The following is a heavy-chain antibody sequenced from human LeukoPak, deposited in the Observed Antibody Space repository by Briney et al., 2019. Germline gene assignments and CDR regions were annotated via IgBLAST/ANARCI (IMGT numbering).Heavy chain of an antibody. D-gene: IGHD3-16*01. V-gene: IGHV4-34*01. Sequence: PSETLSLTCAVYGGSFSGYYWSWIRQPPGKGLEWIGEINHSGSTNYNPSLKSRVTISVDTSKNQFSLKLSSVTAADTAVYYCARVLYRGTFDYWGQGTLVTVSS. CDR2: INHSGST. CDR1: GGSFSGYY. CDR3: ARVLYRGTFDY. J-gene: IGHJ4*02.